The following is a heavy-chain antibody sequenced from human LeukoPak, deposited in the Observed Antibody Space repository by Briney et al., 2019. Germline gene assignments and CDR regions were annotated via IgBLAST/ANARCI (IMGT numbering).Heavy chain of an antibody. CDR2: ISTDGSVT. D-gene: IGHD3-10*01. CDR3: ARIGGSGSYSGHYFDH. CDR1: GFTFSTYW. Sequence: GSSLRLSCAASGFTFSTYWMHWVGRAPGKGLVWVSRISTDGSVTSYADSVKGRFTISRDNAKNTMYLQMNSLRAEDTAVYYCARIGGSGSYSGHYFDHWGQGTLVTVSS. J-gene: IGHJ4*02. V-gene: IGHV3-74*01.